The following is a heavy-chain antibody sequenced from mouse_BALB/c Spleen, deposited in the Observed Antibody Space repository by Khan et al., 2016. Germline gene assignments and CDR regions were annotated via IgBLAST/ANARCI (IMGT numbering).Heavy chain of an antibody. J-gene: IGHJ3*01. CDR2: INPDSSTI. Sequence: EVKLLESGGGLVQPGGSLKLSCVASGFDFSRYWMSWVRQAPGKGLEWIREINPDSSTINYTPSLKDKFIISRDNAKNTLYLQMSKVRSEDTALYYCARLHYYGRFAYWGQGTLVTVSA. CDR3: ARLHYYGRFAY. V-gene: IGHV4-1*02. CDR1: GFDFSRYW. D-gene: IGHD1-2*01.